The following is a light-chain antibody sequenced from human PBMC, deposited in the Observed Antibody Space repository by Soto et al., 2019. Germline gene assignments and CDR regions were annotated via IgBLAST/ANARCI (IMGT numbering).Light chain of an antibody. J-gene: IGLJ2*01. CDR3: YSYTDSLTVV. CDR2: DVT. Sequence: QSVLTQPASVSGSPGQSITISCTGTSSDVGRYNSVSWYQQYPGKAPKVMIYDVTYWPSGVSNRFSGSKSGNTASLTISGLQPDDEADYYCYSYTDSLTVVFGGGTKLTVL. V-gene: IGLV2-14*01. CDR1: SSDVGRYNS.